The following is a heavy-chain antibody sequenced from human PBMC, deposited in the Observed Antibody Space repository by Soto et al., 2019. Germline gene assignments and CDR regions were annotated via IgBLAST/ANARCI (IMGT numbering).Heavy chain of an antibody. Sequence: GASVKVCCKASGGTFSSYAISWVRQAPGQGLEWMGGIIPIFGTANYAQKFQGRVTITADESTSTAYMELSSLRSEDTAVYYCASSDSSSWHDDYYYGMDVWGQGTTVTVSS. D-gene: IGHD6-13*01. CDR2: IIPIFGTA. CDR3: ASSDSSSWHDDYYYGMDV. V-gene: IGHV1-69*13. CDR1: GGTFSSYA. J-gene: IGHJ6*02.